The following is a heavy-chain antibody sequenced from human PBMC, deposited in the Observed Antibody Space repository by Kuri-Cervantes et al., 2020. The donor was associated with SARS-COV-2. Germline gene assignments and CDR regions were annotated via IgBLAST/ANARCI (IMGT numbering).Heavy chain of an antibody. J-gene: IGHJ6*02. CDR1: GSPISSISYY. D-gene: IGHD3-3*01. CDR3: ARHGFDFWSGYARTYYYYYGMDV. V-gene: IGHV4-61*05. CDR2: IYYSGIT. Sequence: SCTVSGSPISSISYYWGWIRKPPGKGLEWIGYIYYSGITNYNPSLKSRVTISVDTSKNQSTLKLSSATAADTVVYYCARHGFDFWSGYARTYYYYYGMDVWGQGTTVTVSS.